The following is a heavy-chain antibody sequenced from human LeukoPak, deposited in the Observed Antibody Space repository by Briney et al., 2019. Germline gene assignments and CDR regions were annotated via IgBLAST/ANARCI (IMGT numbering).Heavy chain of an antibody. J-gene: IGHJ4*02. CDR2: INSDGSST. CDR3: ARDGGGGDYGY. V-gene: IGHV3-74*01. D-gene: IGHD3-16*01. Sequence: GSLRLSWAASGFTFSSYWMRWVRHAQGKGLVWVSRINSDGSSTSYADSVKGRFTISRDNAKNTLYLQMNSLRAEDTAVYYCARDGGGGDYGYWGQGTLVTVSS. CDR1: GFTFSSYW.